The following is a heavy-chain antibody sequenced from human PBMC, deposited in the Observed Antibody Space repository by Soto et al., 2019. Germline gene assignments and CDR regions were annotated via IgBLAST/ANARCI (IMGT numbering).Heavy chain of an antibody. CDR3: AREPGVPILYAEYFQH. D-gene: IGHD2-2*02. V-gene: IGHV3-7*05. CDR2: IKEDGSDI. J-gene: IGHJ1*01. Sequence: EVQLVESGGGLVQPGGSLRLSCAASGFTFSNYWMSWVRQAPGKGLEWVANIKEDGSDIYYVDSVKGRFTISRDNAKNSLYLQMNSLRAEDTAVYYCAREPGVPILYAEYFQHWGQGTLLTVSS. CDR1: GFTFSNYW.